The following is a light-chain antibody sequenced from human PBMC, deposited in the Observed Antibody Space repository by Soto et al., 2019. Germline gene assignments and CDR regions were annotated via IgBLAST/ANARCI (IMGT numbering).Light chain of an antibody. V-gene: IGKV3-15*01. CDR1: QSLGTS. J-gene: IGKJ5*01. CDR3: QHRSNWPPEIT. Sequence: VVMTQSPATLSVSPGERVVLSCRAIQSLGTSLAWYHHKPGQAPRLLLYEASIRATGIPARFSGDGSGTEFTLTISSLQSEDFAVYYCQHRSNWPPEITFGQGTRLEIK. CDR2: EAS.